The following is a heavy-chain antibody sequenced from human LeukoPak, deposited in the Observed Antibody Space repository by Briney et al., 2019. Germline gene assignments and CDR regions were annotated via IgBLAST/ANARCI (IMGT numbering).Heavy chain of an antibody. D-gene: IGHD6-6*01. V-gene: IGHV1-18*04. CDR3: ARDLRYSSSPRIHYFDY. Sequence: ASVKVSCKTSGYTFTSFHMHWVRQAPGQGLEWMGWISAYNGNTNYAQKLQGRVTMTTDTSTSTAYMELRSLRSDDTAVYYCARDLRYSSSPRIHYFDYWGQGTLVTVSS. CDR1: GYTFTSFH. CDR2: ISAYNGNT. J-gene: IGHJ4*02.